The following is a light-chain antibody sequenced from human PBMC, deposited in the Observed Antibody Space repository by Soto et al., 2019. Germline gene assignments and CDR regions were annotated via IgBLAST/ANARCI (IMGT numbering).Light chain of an antibody. CDR3: QQRINWPLT. Sequence: EIVLRQSPAILSLSPGERATLSCRASQSVRSYLAWYQQKPGQAPRLLIHDSSNRATDIPARFSGSGSGTDFTLTICSLEPEDFAVYYCQQRINWPLTFGGGTKVEIK. CDR1: QSVRSY. CDR2: DSS. J-gene: IGKJ4*01. V-gene: IGKV3-11*01.